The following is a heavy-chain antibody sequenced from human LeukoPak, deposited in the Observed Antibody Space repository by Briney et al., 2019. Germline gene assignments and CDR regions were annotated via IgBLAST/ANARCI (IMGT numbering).Heavy chain of an antibody. V-gene: IGHV3-64*01. CDR1: GFTFGNYA. D-gene: IGHD6-13*01. CDR2: ISSNGDST. CDR3: ARRHSSSWNYFHS. J-gene: IGHJ4*02. Sequence: GGSLRLSCAASGFTFGNYAMHWVRQAPGKGLEYVSTISSNGDSTYYANSVKGRFTISRDNSKNTLYLQMGSLRTEDMAVYYCARRHSSSWNYFHSWGQGTLVTVSS.